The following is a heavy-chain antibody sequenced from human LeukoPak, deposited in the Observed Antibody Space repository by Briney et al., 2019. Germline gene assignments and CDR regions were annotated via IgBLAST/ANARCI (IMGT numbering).Heavy chain of an antibody. CDR2: VSGSGGST. CDR3: AKREGSGSYYASDY. D-gene: IGHD1-26*01. J-gene: IGHJ4*02. CDR1: GSTFSSYA. Sequence: PGGSLRLSCAASGSTFSSYAMSWVRQAPGKGLEWVSAVSGSGGSTYYADSVKGRFTISRDNSKNTLYLQMNSLRAEDTAVYYCAKREGSGSYYASDYWGQGTLVTVSS. V-gene: IGHV3-23*01.